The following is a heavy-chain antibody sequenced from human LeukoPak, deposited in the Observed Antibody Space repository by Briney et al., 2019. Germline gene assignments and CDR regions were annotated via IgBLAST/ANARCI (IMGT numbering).Heavy chain of an antibody. J-gene: IGHJ4*02. V-gene: IGHV3-7*03. Sequence: GGSLRLACAASGFTFSRHWMTWVRQAPGKGLEWVANIKHDGSEKNYVDSVKGRFTISRDNAKNSLYLQMNSLRAEDTAVYYCATPLDYYDRSDSHQGGDWGQGTLVTVSS. CDR1: GFTFSRHW. CDR2: IKHDGSEK. CDR3: ATPLDYYDRSDSHQGGD. D-gene: IGHD3-22*01.